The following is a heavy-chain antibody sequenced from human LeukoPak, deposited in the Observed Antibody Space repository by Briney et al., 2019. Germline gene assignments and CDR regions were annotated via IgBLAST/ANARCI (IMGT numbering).Heavy chain of an antibody. CDR2: IIPILGIA. Sequence: GASVKVSCKASGYTFTSYGISWVRQAPGQGLEWMGRIIPILGIANYAQKFQGRVTITADRSTSTAYMELSSLRSEDTAVYYCAQTNYYDSSGLDYWGQGTLVTVSS. V-gene: IGHV1-69*04. CDR3: AQTNYYDSSGLDY. J-gene: IGHJ4*02. CDR1: GYTFTSYG. D-gene: IGHD3-22*01.